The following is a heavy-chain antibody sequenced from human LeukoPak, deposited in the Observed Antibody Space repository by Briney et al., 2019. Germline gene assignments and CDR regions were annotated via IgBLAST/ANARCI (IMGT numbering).Heavy chain of an antibody. D-gene: IGHD3-10*01. CDR1: GITFSNSW. Sequence: GGSLRLSCAASGITFSNSWMCWVRQAPGKGLEWVAHIKEDGSEKYYVNSVKGRFTISRDNAKNSLYLQMNSLRAEDTAVYYCARGGGSGSYYKRELDYWGQGTLVTVSS. CDR2: IKEDGSEK. J-gene: IGHJ4*02. CDR3: ARGGGSGSYYKRELDY. V-gene: IGHV3-7*01.